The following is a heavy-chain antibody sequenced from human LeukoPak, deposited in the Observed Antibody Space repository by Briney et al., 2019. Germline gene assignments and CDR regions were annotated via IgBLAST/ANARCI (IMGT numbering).Heavy chain of an antibody. V-gene: IGHV3-53*01. CDR3: ARDRPRAV. CDR1: GFSVSDNY. CDR2: IYSGSTS. J-gene: IGHJ6*02. Sequence: GGSLRLSCAASGFSVSDNYMSWVRQAPGKGLEWVSVIYSGSTSYYADSVKGRFTISRDNSKNTLYLQMNSLRAEDTAVYYCARDRPRAVWGQGTTVTVSS.